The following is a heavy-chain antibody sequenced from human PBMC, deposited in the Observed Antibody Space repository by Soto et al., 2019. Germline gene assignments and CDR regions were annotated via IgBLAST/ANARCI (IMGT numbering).Heavy chain of an antibody. CDR3: ARGRLYRLSSGYNWFDP. CDR2: INPTGGST. CDR1: GYTFTTYY. Sequence: ASVKVSCKASGYTFTTYYMHWVRQAPGQGLEWMGIINPTGGSTNYAQKFQGRVTMTRDTSTSTVYMELSSLRSDDTAVYYCARGRLYRLSSGYNWFDPWGQGTLVTVSS. J-gene: IGHJ5*02. V-gene: IGHV1-46*03.